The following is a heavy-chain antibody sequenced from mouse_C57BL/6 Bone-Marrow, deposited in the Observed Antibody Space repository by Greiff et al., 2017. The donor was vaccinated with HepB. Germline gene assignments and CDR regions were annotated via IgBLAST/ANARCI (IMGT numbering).Heavy chain of an antibody. J-gene: IGHJ2*01. V-gene: IGHV1-54*01. CDR3: AGAGYYGSSSHFDY. D-gene: IGHD1-1*01. Sequence: QVQLQQSGAELVRPGTSVKVSCKASGYAFTNYLIEWVKQRPGQGLEWIGVINPGSGGTNYNEKFKGKATLTADKSSSTAYMQLSSLTSEDSAVYFGAGAGYYGSSSHFDYGGQGTTLTVSS. CDR2: INPGSGGT. CDR1: GYAFTNYL.